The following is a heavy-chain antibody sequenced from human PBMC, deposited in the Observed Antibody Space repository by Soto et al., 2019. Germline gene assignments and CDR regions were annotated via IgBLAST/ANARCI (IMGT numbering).Heavy chain of an antibody. D-gene: IGHD5-12*01. Sequence: GASVKVSCKASGGTFSSYAISWVRQAPGQGLEWMGGIIPIFGTANYAQKFQGRVTITADESTSTAYMELSSLRSEDTAVYYCARVGGYSGYEPEYYFDYWGQGTLVTVSS. CDR3: ARVGGYSGYEPEYYFDY. J-gene: IGHJ4*02. CDR1: GGTFSSYA. V-gene: IGHV1-69*13. CDR2: IIPIFGTA.